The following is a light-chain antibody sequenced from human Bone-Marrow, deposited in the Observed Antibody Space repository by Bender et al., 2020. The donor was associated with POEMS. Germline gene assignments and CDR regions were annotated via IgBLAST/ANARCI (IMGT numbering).Light chain of an antibody. CDR1: SSNFGNNA. CDR3: SSWDDSLNGWV. Sequence: QSVLTQPPSASGPSRQSVTISCSGTSSNFGNNAANWYQHVPGTASKLPIYSNGQRPSGVPDRFSASTSGTSASLAISGLHSDDEADYYCSSWDDSLNGWVFGGGTKLTVL. V-gene: IGLV1-44*01. J-gene: IGLJ3*02. CDR2: SNG.